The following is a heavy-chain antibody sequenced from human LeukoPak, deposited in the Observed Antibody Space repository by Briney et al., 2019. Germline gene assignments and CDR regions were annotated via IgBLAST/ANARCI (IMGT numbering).Heavy chain of an antibody. J-gene: IGHJ4*02. D-gene: IGHD2/OR15-2a*01. CDR2: INPNSGGT. CDR3: ARSTSTTSPEGH. V-gene: IGHV1-2*02. CDR1: GYTFTDYY. Sequence: ASLKVSCKASGYTFTDYYMNWVRQAPGQGLEWMGWINPNSGGTNYAQKFQGRVTMTRDTSISTVYMELSSLRSDDTAVYYCARSTSTTSPEGHWGQGTLVTVSS.